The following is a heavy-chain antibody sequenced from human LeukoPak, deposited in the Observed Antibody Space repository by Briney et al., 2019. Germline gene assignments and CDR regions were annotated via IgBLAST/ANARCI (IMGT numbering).Heavy chain of an antibody. J-gene: IGHJ4*02. Sequence: GGSLRLSCAASGFSFDTYAMHWVRQAPGQGLEWVALIWHDGSHKFYSNSVRGQFTISRDNSKNTVYLQMNNLRPDDTAVYYCAREFFGRGIYPDFWGQEPLVTVSS. CDR1: GFSFDTYA. V-gene: IGHV3-33*01. D-gene: IGHD3-10*01. CDR3: AREFFGRGIYPDF. CDR2: IWHDGSHK.